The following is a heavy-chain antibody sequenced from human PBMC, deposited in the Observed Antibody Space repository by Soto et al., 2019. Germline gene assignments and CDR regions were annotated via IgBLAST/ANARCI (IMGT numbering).Heavy chain of an antibody. CDR1: GGSVSGASISSTDYY. CDR3: ARAGDRPNYHYYYGMDV. Sequence: QVQLQESGPGLVKPSQTLSLTCTVSGGSVSGASISSTDYYWSWIRQPPGKGLEWIGYIYSSGSTHEHPSLMGRVTISGDTSKNQFSLKLSSLTAADTAVYYCARAGDRPNYHYYYGMDVWGQGTTVTVSS. J-gene: IGHJ6*02. D-gene: IGHD3-16*01. V-gene: IGHV4-30-4*01. CDR2: IYSSGST.